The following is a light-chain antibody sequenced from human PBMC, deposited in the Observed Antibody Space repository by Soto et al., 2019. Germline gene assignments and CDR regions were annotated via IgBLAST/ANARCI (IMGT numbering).Light chain of an antibody. V-gene: IGKV3-15*01. CDR3: QQYNNGLPVT. CDR2: GAS. J-gene: IGKJ2*01. CDR1: QSVSSN. Sequence: EIVMTQSPATLSVSPGERATLSCRASQSVSSNLAWYQQKPGQAPRLLIYGASTRATGIPDRFSGSVSGKEFTLTISGLQSEDFAVYYCQQYNNGLPVTFGQGTKLEIK.